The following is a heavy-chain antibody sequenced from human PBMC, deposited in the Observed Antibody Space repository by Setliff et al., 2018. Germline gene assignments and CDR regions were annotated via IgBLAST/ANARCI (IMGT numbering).Heavy chain of an antibody. Sequence: SETLSLTCSVSGASITSYYWGWVRQPPGKGLEWIGSINYYGSIFDDGTTYSTYYNPSLKSRATISIDTSKNQFSLKLSSVTAADTAVYYCARAISGWYSAHYYYMDVWGKGTAVTVSS. D-gene: IGHD6-19*01. CDR2: INYYGSIFDDGTTYST. V-gene: IGHV4-59*08. J-gene: IGHJ6*03. CDR3: ARAISGWYSAHYYYMDV. CDR1: GASITSYY.